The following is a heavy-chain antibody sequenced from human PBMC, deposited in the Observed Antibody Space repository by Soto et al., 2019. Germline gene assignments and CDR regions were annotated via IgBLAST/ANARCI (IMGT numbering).Heavy chain of an antibody. CDR2: IFHSGST. CDR3: ARVAFCTGITCSADNWFDP. J-gene: IGHJ5*02. D-gene: IGHD2-8*02. V-gene: IGHV4-38-2*02. Sequence: PSETLSLTCTVSGDSIRSRYFWGCIRQTPGKGLEWIASIFHSGSTDYNPSLKSRVTMSVDASKNQFSLKLSSVTAADTAVYFCARVAFCTGITCSADNWFDPWGQGTLVTVSS. CDR1: GDSIRSRYF.